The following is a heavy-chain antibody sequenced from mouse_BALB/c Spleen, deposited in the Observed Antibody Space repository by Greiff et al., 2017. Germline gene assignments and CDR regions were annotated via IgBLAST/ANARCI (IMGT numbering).Heavy chain of an antibody. D-gene: IGHD1-1*01. CDR1: GYTFTSYW. V-gene: IGHV1S22*01. CDR3: TTDYYGSSYVPLFDY. J-gene: IGHJ2*01. Sequence: LQQPGSELVRPGASVKLSCKASGYTFTSYWMHWVKQRPGQGLEWIGNIYPGSGSTNYDEKFKSKATLTVDTSSSTAYMQLSSLTSEDSAVYYCTTDYYGSSYVPLFDYWGQGTTLTVSS. CDR2: IYPGSGST.